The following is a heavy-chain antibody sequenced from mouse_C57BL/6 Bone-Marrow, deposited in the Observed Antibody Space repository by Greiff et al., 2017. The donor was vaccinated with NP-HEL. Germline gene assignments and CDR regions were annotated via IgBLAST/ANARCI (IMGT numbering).Heavy chain of an antibody. CDR2: IYPRSGNT. J-gene: IGHJ4*01. CDR1: GYTFTSYG. CDR3: ARSLYHSNHVGAMDY. Sequence: VQLQQSGAELARPGASVKLSCKASGYTFTSYGICWVKQRTGQGLEWIGEIYPRSGNTYYNEKFKGKATLTADKSTSTAYMELRSLTSEDSAVYFCARSLYHSNHVGAMDYWGQGTSVTVSS. V-gene: IGHV1-81*01. D-gene: IGHD2-5*01.